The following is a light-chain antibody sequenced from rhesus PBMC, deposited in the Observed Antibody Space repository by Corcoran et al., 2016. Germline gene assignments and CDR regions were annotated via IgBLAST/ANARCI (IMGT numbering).Light chain of an antibody. CDR3: LQRDSYPPT. CDR2: KAS. V-gene: IGKV1-25*01. J-gene: IGKJ4*01. CDR1: QGISSN. Sequence: DIQMTQSPSSLSASVGDRVTITCRASQGISSNLAWYQQKPGKAPKLLLYKASTLQGGAPSRFSGSGSRTDFTLTISSLQPGDFTTYYCLQRDSYPPTFGGGTKVEIE.